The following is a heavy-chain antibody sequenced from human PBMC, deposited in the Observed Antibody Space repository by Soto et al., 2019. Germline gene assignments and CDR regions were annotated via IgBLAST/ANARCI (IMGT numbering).Heavy chain of an antibody. CDR1: GYTFTSYG. V-gene: IGHV1-18*01. Sequence: ASVKVSCKASGYTFTSYGISWVRQAPGQGLEWMGWISAYNGNTNYAQKLQGRVTMTTDTSTSTAYMELRSPRSDDTAVYYCARSFEDIVVVVAATDYYFDYWGQGTLVTVSS. CDR2: ISAYNGNT. D-gene: IGHD2-15*01. CDR3: ARSFEDIVVVVAATDYYFDY. J-gene: IGHJ4*02.